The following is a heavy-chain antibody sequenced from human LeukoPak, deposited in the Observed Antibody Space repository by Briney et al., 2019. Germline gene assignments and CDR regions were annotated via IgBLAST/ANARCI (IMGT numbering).Heavy chain of an antibody. D-gene: IGHD3-22*01. J-gene: IGHJ3*02. V-gene: IGHV4-34*01. Sequence: PSETLSLTCAVYGGSFSGYYWSWLRQPPGKGLEWIGEINHSGSTNYNPSLKSRVTISVDTSKNQFSLRLSSVPAADTAVYYCAKSNGYGLIDIWGQGTMVTVSS. CDR2: INHSGST. CDR1: GGSFSGYY. CDR3: AKSNGYGLIDI.